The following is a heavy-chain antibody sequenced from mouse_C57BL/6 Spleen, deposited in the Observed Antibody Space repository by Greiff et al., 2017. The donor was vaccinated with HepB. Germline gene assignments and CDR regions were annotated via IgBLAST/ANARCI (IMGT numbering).Heavy chain of an antibody. CDR3: AIDYDGGAWFAY. D-gene: IGHD2-4*01. CDR2: IYPGSGST. J-gene: IGHJ3*01. Sequence: QVQLQQSGAELVKPGASVKMSCKASGYTFTSYWITWVKQRPGQGLEWIGDIYPGSGSTNYNEKFKSKATLTVDTSSSTAYMQLSSLTSEDSAVYYCAIDYDGGAWFAYWGQGTLVTVSA. CDR1: GYTFTSYW. V-gene: IGHV1-55*01.